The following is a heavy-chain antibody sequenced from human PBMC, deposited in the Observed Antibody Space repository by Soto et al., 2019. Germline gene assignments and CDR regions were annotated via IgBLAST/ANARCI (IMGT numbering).Heavy chain of an antibody. CDR1: GFTFSSYS. V-gene: IGHV3-23*01. J-gene: IGHJ6*02. CDR3: AKGRSYYYYYGVDV. CDR2: IIDSGAST. Sequence: PGGSLRLSCAASGFTFSSYSMNWVRQAPGKGLEWVSDIIDSGASTYYADSVQGRFTISRDNSKSTLYLQMNSLRAEDTALYYCAKGRSYYYYYGVDVWGQGTTVTVSS.